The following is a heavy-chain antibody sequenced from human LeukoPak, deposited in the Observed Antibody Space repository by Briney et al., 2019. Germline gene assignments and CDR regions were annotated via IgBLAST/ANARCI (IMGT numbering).Heavy chain of an antibody. D-gene: IGHD3-22*01. CDR1: GYTFTSYG. Sequence: ASVKVSCKASGYTFTSYGISWVRQAPGQGLEWMGWISAYNGNTNYAQKLQGRVTMTADTSTSTAYMELRSLRSDDTAMYYCARCYYDSSGYYFDYWGQGTLVTVSS. CDR3: ARCYYDSSGYYFDY. V-gene: IGHV1-18*01. CDR2: ISAYNGNT. J-gene: IGHJ4*02.